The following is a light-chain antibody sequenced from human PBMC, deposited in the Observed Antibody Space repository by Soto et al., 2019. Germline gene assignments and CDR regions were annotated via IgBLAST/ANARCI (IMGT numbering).Light chain of an antibody. CDR2: DAS. Sequence: EIVLTQSPATLSLSPGERATLSCRASQSVSSYLAWYQQKPGQAPRLLIYDASNRATGIPARFSGSGSGTDFTLTISSLDAEDFAVYYCQQRSNWPPYTFGQGTKLEIK. J-gene: IGKJ2*01. CDR1: QSVSSY. V-gene: IGKV3-11*01. CDR3: QQRSNWPPYT.